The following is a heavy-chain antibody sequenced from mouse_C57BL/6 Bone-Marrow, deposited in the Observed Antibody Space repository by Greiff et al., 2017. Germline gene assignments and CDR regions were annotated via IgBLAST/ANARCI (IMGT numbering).Heavy chain of an antibody. CDR2: IDPSDSYH. Sequence: QVQLQQPGAELVMPGASVKLSCKASGYTFTSYWMHWVKQRPGQGLEWIGEIDPSDSYHNYTQKLKGKSTLAVDKSSSTAYMQLSSLTSEYSAVNYCARGSNSYYCDYWGQGTTLTVSS. D-gene: IGHD2-5*01. CDR3: ARGSNSYYCDY. CDR1: GYTFTSYW. V-gene: IGHV1-69*01. J-gene: IGHJ2*01.